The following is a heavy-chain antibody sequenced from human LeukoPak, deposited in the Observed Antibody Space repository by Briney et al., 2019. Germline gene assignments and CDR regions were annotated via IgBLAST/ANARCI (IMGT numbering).Heavy chain of an antibody. V-gene: IGHV3-48*03. CDR2: ISSSGSTI. Sequence: GGSLRLSCAASGSTFSSYEMNWVRQAPGKGLEWVSYISSSGSTIYYADSVKGRFTISRDNAKNSLYLQINSLRAEDTAVYYCARDVPYGMDVWGQGTTVTVSS. CDR3: ARDVPYGMDV. CDR1: GSTFSSYE. J-gene: IGHJ6*02.